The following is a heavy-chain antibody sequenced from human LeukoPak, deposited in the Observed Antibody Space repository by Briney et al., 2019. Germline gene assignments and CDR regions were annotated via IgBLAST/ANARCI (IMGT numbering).Heavy chain of an antibody. Sequence: ASVKVSCKASGYTFTGYYMHWVRQAAGQGLEWMGWINPNSGGTNYAQKFQGRVTMTRDTSISTAYMELSRLRSDDTAVYYCARVYDRRGAPHLLFDYWGQGTLVTLSS. J-gene: IGHJ4*02. CDR1: GYTFTGYY. D-gene: IGHD3-16*01. V-gene: IGHV1-2*02. CDR2: INPNSGGT. CDR3: ARVYDRRGAPHLLFDY.